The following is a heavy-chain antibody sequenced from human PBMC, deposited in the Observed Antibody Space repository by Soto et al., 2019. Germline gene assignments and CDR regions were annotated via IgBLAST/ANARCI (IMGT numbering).Heavy chain of an antibody. CDR3: ARHVPAAGYYYGMDV. CDR2: IIPIFGTA. CDR1: GGTFSSYA. Sequence: QVQLVQSGAEVKKPGSSVKVSCKASGGTFSSYAISWVRQAPGQGLEWMGGIIPIFGTANYAQKFQGRVTTTADESTSTAYMGLTSLRSQDTAVYYCARHVPAAGYYYGMDVWGQGTTVTVSS. V-gene: IGHV1-69*12. J-gene: IGHJ6*02. D-gene: IGHD2-2*01.